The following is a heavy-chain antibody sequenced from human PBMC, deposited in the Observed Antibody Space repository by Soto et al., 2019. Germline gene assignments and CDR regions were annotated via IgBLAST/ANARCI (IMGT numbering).Heavy chain of an antibody. CDR2: ISGSGGST. J-gene: IGHJ3*02. V-gene: IGHV3-23*01. Sequence: GGSLRLSCAASGFTFSSYAMSWVRQAPGKGLEWVSAISGSGGSTYYADSVKGRFTISRDNSKNTLYLQMNSLRAEDTAVYYCAKTHDILTGYAFDAFDIWGQGTMVTVSS. CDR3: AKTHDILTGYAFDAFDI. D-gene: IGHD3-9*01. CDR1: GFTFSSYA.